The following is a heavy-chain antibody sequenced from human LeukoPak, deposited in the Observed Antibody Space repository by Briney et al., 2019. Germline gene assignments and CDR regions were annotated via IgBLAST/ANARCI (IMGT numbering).Heavy chain of an antibody. CDR3: ARDYSSGWYERWHFDY. D-gene: IGHD6-19*01. CDR2: IIPIFDTA. J-gene: IGHJ4*02. CDR1: GGTFSSYA. V-gene: IGHV1-69*05. Sequence: SVKVSCKASGGTFSSYAISWVRQAPGQGLEWMGRIIPIFDTANYAQKFQGRVTITTDESTSTAYMELSSLRSEDTAVYYCARDYSSGWYERWHFDYWGQGTLVTVSS.